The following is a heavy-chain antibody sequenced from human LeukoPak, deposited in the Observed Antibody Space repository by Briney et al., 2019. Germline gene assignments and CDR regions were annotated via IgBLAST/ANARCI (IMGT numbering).Heavy chain of an antibody. CDR2: ISAVFANT. Sequence: GGSLRLSCAASGFTFDNYVMAWFPQAPGKGLEWVSTISAVFANTYSADSVKGRFTISRDNSKSTLYLQMNRLSAEDPAVYYCPEGLFPGSGSAGHMHVWGRVTTVNV. CDR1: GFTFDNYV. D-gene: IGHD2-15*01. V-gene: IGHV3-23*01. CDR3: PEGLFPGSGSAGHMHV. J-gene: IGHJ6*03.